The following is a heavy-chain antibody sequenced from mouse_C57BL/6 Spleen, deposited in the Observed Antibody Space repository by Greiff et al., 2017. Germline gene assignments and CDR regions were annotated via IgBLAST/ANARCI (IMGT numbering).Heavy chain of an antibody. CDR1: GFTFSSYA. CDR3: TRETIYYYGSSPQAWFAY. Sequence: EVKLVESGEGLVKPGGSLKLSCAASGFTFSSYAMSWVRQTPEKRLEWVAYISSGGDYTYYADTVKGRFTISRDNARNTLYLQMSSLKSEDTAMYYCTRETIYYYGSSPQAWFAYWGQGTLVTVSA. V-gene: IGHV5-9-1*02. CDR2: ISSGGDYT. D-gene: IGHD1-1*01. J-gene: IGHJ3*01.